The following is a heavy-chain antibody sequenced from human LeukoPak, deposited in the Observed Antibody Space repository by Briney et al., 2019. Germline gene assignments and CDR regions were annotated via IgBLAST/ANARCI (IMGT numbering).Heavy chain of an antibody. D-gene: IGHD3-22*01. CDR2: ISGSGGST. V-gene: IGHV3-23*01. CDR1: GFTFSSYA. Sequence: GGSLRLSCAASGFTFSSYAMSWVRQAPGKGLEWVSAISGSGGSTYYADSVKGRFTISRDNSKNTLYLQMNSLRAEDTAVYDCAKGGYYYDSSERYFDYWGQGTLVTVSS. CDR3: AKGGYYYDSSERYFDY. J-gene: IGHJ4*02.